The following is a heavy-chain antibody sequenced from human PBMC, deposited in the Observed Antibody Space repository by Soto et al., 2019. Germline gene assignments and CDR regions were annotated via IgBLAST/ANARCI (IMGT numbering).Heavy chain of an antibody. V-gene: IGHV1-46*03. CDR2: INPSGGST. CDR3: ARLIEYYYDSSGHDAFDI. D-gene: IGHD3-22*01. CDR1: GYTFTSYG. Sequence: GASVKVSCKAPGYTFTSYGISWVRQAPGQGLEWMGIINPSGGSTSYAQKFQGRVTMTRDTSTSTVYMELSSLRSEDTAVYYCARLIEYYYDSSGHDAFDIWGQGTMVTVSS. J-gene: IGHJ3*02.